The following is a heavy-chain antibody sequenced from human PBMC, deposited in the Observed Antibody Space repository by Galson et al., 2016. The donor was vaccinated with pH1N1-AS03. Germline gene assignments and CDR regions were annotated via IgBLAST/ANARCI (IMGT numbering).Heavy chain of an antibody. J-gene: IGHJ4*02. CDR1: GGSVSSYY. CDR3: TRGGTYSSSSPAYFGY. D-gene: IGHD6-6*01. V-gene: IGHV4-59*02. Sequence: TLSLTCTVSGGSVSSYYWSWIRQPPGKGLEWIGYIFHSGRTNSNPSLNSRVTISADTSKKQFFLNLTSVTAADTAVYFCTRGGTYSSSSPAYFGYWGQGTLVTVSS. CDR2: IFHSGRT.